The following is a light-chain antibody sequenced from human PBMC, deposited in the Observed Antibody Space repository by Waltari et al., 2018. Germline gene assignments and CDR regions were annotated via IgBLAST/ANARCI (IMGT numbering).Light chain of an antibody. J-gene: IGKJ1*01. V-gene: IGKV1-39*01. CDR1: QSISIY. CDR2: AAS. Sequence: DIQMTQSPSSLSASIGDRVTITCRASQSISIYLNWYQQKPGKAPTLLISAASNLQSGVPARFSGSRSWTDFTLTISILQPEDFATFYCQQTYSAPWTFGQGTKVEMK. CDR3: QQTYSAPWT.